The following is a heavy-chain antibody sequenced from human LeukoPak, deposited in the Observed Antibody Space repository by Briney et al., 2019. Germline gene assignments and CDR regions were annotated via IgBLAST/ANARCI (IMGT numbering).Heavy chain of an antibody. CDR2: IRGKSDT. CDR1: GLSLCSFA. Sequence: GGSLRLSCAASGLSLCSFAVRWVRQGPARGLEWVCSIRGKSDTLDADSVKGRFTLHSESSRNTVYFQLNNLRVEDTARYYCARASWISTTDALGWGQETLVTVSS. J-gene: IGHJ4*02. V-gene: IGHV3-23*01. D-gene: IGHD1-14*01. CDR3: ARASWISTTDALG.